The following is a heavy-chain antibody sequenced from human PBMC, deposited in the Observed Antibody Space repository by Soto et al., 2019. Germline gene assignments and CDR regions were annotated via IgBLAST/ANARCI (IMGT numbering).Heavy chain of an antibody. CDR1: GGTFSSYT. J-gene: IGHJ5*02. CDR2: IIPILGIA. Sequence: ASVKVSCKASGGTFSSYTISWVRQAPGQGLEWMGRIIPILGIANYAQKFQGRVTITADKSTSTAYMELSSLRSDDTAVYYCARGVGSGSYYNQCNWFDPWGQGTLVSVSS. V-gene: IGHV1-69*02. CDR3: ARGVGSGSYYNQCNWFDP. D-gene: IGHD3-10*01.